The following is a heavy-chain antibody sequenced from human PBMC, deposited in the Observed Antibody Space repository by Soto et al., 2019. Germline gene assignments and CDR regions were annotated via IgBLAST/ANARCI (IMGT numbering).Heavy chain of an antibody. Sequence: ASVKVSCKASGYTFTGYYMHWVRQAPGQGLECMGWINPNSGGTNYAQKFQGRVTMTRXTXXSXXXMXLXXLRXDXTAVYYCARDPPYGRGWFDPWGQGTLVTVSS. CDR3: ARDPPYGRGWFDP. D-gene: IGHD3-10*01. CDR2: INPNSGGT. V-gene: IGHV1-2*02. CDR1: GYTFTGYY. J-gene: IGHJ5*02.